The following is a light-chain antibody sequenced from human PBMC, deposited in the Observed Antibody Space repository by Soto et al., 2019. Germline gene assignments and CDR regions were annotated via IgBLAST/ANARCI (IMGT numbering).Light chain of an antibody. V-gene: IGKV3-15*01. CDR1: QSVSSN. CDR3: QKRTVWPQVP. CDR2: DAI. Sequence: EIVMTQSPTILSVSPGERATLSCKASQSVSSNLAWYQQKPGQAHRLLIYDAIIRAADVPDRFSGSWSGTEFTLTIKRLKSEDSAVYYCQKRTVWPQVPFGNGQRLELK. J-gene: IGKJ5*01.